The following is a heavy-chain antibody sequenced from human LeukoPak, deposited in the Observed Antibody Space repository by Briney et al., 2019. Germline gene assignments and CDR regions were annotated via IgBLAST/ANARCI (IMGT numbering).Heavy chain of an antibody. V-gene: IGHV3-30*18. CDR3: AKGGPYCSGGSCLSYFDS. CDR2: ISYDGSNK. Sequence: GGSLRLSCAASGFTFSSYGMHWVRQAPGKGLDGVAVISYDGSNKYYADSVKGRFTISRDNSKNTLYLQVNSLRAEDTAVYYCAKGGPYCSGGSCLSYFDSWGQGTLVTVSS. J-gene: IGHJ4*02. D-gene: IGHD2-15*01. CDR1: GFTFSSYG.